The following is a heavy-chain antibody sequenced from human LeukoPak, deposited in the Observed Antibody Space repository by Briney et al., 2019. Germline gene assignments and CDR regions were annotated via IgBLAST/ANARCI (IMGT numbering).Heavy chain of an antibody. V-gene: IGHV4-61*02. CDR3: AREGCSSTSCSYYYYYMDV. D-gene: IGHD2-2*01. J-gene: IGHJ6*03. CDR1: GGSISSGSYY. Sequence: PSETLSLTCTVSGGSISSGSYYWSWIRQPAGKGLEWIGRIYTSGSTNYNPSLKSRVTISVDTSKNQFSLKLSSVTAADTAVYYCAREGCSSTSCSYYYYYMDVWGKGTTVTVSS. CDR2: IYTSGST.